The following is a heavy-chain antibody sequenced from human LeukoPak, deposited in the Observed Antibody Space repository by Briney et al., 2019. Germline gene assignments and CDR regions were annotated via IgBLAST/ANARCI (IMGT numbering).Heavy chain of an antibody. V-gene: IGHV4-39*01. Sequence: SETLSLTCTVSGGSISSNSYYWGWIRQPPGKGLEWIGNIYYSGSTNYNPSLKSRVTISVDTSKNQFSLKLSSVTAADTAVYYCARRGTMIAVSGAFDIWGQGTMVTVSS. D-gene: IGHD3-22*01. CDR2: IYYSGST. CDR1: GGSISSNSYY. J-gene: IGHJ3*02. CDR3: ARRGTMIAVSGAFDI.